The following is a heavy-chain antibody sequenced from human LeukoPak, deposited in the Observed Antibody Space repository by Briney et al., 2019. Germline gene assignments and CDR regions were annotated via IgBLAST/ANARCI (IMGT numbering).Heavy chain of an antibody. CDR2: ISGSGGST. J-gene: IGHJ4*02. Sequence: GGSLRLSCAASGFTFSSYAMSWVRQAPGKGLEWVSAISGSGGSTYYADSVKGRFTISRGNSKNTLYLQMNSPRAEDTAVYYCAKAVYYDFWSGYFFDYWGQGTLVTVSS. CDR1: GFTFSSYA. CDR3: AKAVYYDFWSGYFFDY. V-gene: IGHV3-23*01. D-gene: IGHD3-3*01.